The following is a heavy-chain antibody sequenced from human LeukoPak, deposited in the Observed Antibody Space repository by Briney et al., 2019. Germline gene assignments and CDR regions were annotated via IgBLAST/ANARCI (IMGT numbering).Heavy chain of an antibody. CDR3: ARVRGQQKRDAFDI. J-gene: IGHJ3*02. CDR1: GYTFTNYG. D-gene: IGHD3-10*01. V-gene: IGHV1-18*01. CDR2: ISAYNGHT. Sequence: ASVKVSCKASGYTFTNYGISWVRQAPGQGLEWMGWISAYNGHTKYAQKVQGRVTMTRDTSISTAYMELSRLRSDDTAVYYCARVRGQQKRDAFDIWGQGTMVTVSS.